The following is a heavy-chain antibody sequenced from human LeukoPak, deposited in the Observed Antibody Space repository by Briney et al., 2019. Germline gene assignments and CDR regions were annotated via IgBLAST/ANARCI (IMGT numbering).Heavy chain of an antibody. CDR1: GYTFTSCG. CDR2: MNPNSGNT. Sequence: GASVKVSCKASGYTFTSCGINWVRQPTGQGLELMGWMNPNSGNTGYAQKSQGRVTMTRNTSISTAYMERSSLRSEATAVYYCARRFVVRGVIAHPTRGYYMDVWGKGTTVTISS. J-gene: IGHJ6*03. V-gene: IGHV1-8*02. D-gene: IGHD3-10*01. CDR3: ARRFVVRGVIAHPTRGYYMDV.